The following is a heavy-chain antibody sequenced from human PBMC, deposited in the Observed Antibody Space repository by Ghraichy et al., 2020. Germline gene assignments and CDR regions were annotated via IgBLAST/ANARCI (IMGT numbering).Heavy chain of an antibody. D-gene: IGHD3-16*02. CDR1: GGAFSSYA. V-gene: IGHV1-69*13. J-gene: IGHJ6*02. CDR2: IIPAFGSP. Sequence: SVKVSCKVSGGAFSSYAISWVRQAPGQGLEWLGGIIPAFGSPNYAQKFQGRVTISADESTSTAYMELNSLRSDDTAVYYCARAPLPVGRDIAPIVYYYYAMDVWGQGTTVTVSS. CDR3: ARAPLPVGRDIAPIVYYYYAMDV.